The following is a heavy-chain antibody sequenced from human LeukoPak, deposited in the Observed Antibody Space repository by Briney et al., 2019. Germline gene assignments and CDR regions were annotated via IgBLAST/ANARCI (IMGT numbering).Heavy chain of an antibody. V-gene: IGHV3-53*01. Sequence: PGGSLRLSCAASGFTVSSNYMSWVRQAPGKGLEWVSVIYSGGSTYYADSVKGRFTISRDNSKNTLYLQMNSLRAEDTAVYYCARDKSYGDYGYWGQGTLVTVSS. CDR3: ARDKSYGDYGY. CDR1: GFTVSSNY. D-gene: IGHD4-17*01. CDR2: IYSGGST. J-gene: IGHJ4*02.